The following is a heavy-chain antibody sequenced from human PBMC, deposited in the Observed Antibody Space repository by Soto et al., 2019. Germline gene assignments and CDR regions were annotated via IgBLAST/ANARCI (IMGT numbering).Heavy chain of an antibody. J-gene: IGHJ6*02. CDR2: IRSKANSYAT. D-gene: IGHD2-15*01. V-gene: IGHV3-73*02. Sequence: EVQLVESGGGLVQPGGSLKLSCAAAGFTFSGSAMHWVRQASGKGLEWVGRIRSKANSYATAYAASVKGRFTISRDDSKNTAYLQINSLKTEDTAVYYCTRQSVGYCSGGSCYLPGWNYYYYGMDVWGQGTTVTVSS. CDR1: GFTFSGSA. CDR3: TRQSVGYCSGGSCYLPGWNYYYYGMDV.